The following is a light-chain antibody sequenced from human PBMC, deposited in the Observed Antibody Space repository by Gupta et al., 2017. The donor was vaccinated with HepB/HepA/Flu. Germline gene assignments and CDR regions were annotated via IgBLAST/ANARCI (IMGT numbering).Light chain of an antibody. Sequence: SYELTYPPPVSVSPGQTASITCSGDKLGDKYACWYQQKPGQSPVLVIYQDSKRPSGIPERFSGSNSGNTATLTIGGTQAMDEADYYCQAWDSSTAWKVFGGGTKLTVL. CDR2: QDS. CDR1: KLGDKY. J-gene: IGLJ2*01. CDR3: QAWDSSTAWKV. V-gene: IGLV3-1*01.